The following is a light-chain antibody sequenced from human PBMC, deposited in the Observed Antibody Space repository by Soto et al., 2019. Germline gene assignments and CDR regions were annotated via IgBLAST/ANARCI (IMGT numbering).Light chain of an antibody. CDR3: QHYVTSLTT. CDR2: GAS. V-gene: IGKV3-20*01. Sequence: EIVLTQSPGTLSLSPGERATLSCGASQSVTSNYLAWYQQKPGQAPRLLIFGASIRVKGIPDRFIGSGSGTDFTLTISRLEPEDFALYYCQHYVTSLTTFGQGTKV. J-gene: IGKJ1*01. CDR1: QSVTSNY.